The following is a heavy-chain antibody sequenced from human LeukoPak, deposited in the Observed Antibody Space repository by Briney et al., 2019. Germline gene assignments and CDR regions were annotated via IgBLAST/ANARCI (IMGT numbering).Heavy chain of an antibody. CDR3: ASGQSGSYYSRGAFDI. CDR2: IYDSGST. J-gene: IGHJ3*02. Sequence: SETLSLTCTVSGGSIRSSYYYWGWIRQPPGKGLEWIGSIYDSGSTYYNPSLKSRVTISVDTSKNQFSLKLSSVTAADTAVYYCASGQSGSYYSRGAFDIWGQGTMVTVSS. D-gene: IGHD1-26*01. CDR1: GGSIRSSYYY. V-gene: IGHV4-39*07.